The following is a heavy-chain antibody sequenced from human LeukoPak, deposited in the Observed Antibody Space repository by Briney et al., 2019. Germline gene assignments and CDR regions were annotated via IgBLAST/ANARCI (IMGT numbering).Heavy chain of an antibody. D-gene: IGHD5-18*01. CDR3: AKDRTWIQLWHVLDY. V-gene: IGHV3-30*18. J-gene: IGHJ4*02. Sequence: GRSLRLSCAASGFTFSSYGMHWVRQAPGKGLEWVAVISYDGSNKYYADSVKGRFTISRDNSKNTLYLQMNSLRAEDTAVYYCAKDRTWIQLWHVLDYWGQGTLVTVSS. CDR1: GFTFSSYG. CDR2: ISYDGSNK.